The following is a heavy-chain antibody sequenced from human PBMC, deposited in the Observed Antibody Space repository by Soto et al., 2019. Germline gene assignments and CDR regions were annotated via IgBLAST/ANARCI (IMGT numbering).Heavy chain of an antibody. Sequence: VQLLESGGGLVQPGGSLRLSCAASGFTFSSYAMSWVRQAPGKGLEWVSAISGSGGSTYYADSVKGRFTISRDNSKNTLYLQMNSLRAEDTSVYYCAKDARDYDFWSGYYLGDFDPWGQGTLVTVSS. D-gene: IGHD3-3*01. CDR1: GFTFSSYA. J-gene: IGHJ5*02. CDR2: ISGSGGST. CDR3: AKDARDYDFWSGYYLGDFDP. V-gene: IGHV3-23*01.